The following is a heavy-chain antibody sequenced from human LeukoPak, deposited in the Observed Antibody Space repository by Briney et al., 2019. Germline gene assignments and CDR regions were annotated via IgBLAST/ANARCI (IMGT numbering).Heavy chain of an antibody. CDR2: INPNSGGT. D-gene: IGHD2-8*01. J-gene: IGHJ4*02. V-gene: IGHV1-2*02. Sequence: ASVKVSCKASGYTFTGYYMHWVRQAPGQGLEWMGWINPNSGGTNYAQKFQGRVTMNRDTSISTAYMELSRLRSDDTAVYYCARDLLYCTNGVCYTGVNYWGQGTLVTVSS. CDR3: ARDLLYCTNGVCYTGVNY. CDR1: GYTFTGYY.